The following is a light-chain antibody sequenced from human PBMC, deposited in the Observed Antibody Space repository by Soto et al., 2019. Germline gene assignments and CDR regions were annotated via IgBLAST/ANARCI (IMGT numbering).Light chain of an antibody. CDR1: QSVSSY. CDR2: DAS. J-gene: IGKJ5*01. CDR3: QQRSLLIT. Sequence: EIVLTQSPATLSLSPGERATLSCRASQSVSSYLAWYQQKPSQAPRLLIYDASNRATGIPARFSGSGSGTDFTLTISSLEPEDFAVYYCQQRSLLITFGQGTRLEIK. V-gene: IGKV3-11*01.